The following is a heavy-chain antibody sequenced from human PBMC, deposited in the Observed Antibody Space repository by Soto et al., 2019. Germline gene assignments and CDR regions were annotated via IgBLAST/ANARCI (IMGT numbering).Heavy chain of an antibody. V-gene: IGHV3-23*01. D-gene: IGHD4-4*01. Sequence: VQLLESGGGLVQPGGSLRLSCAASGFTFSNYVMTWVRQAPGKGLEWVSAISGTGYNTFYADSVKGRFTISRDNSKNAVYLQMKSLTAEDAAVYYCTESDFIGGKNSNYRFDYWGQGTLVTVSS. CDR1: GFTFSNYV. CDR2: ISGTGYNT. CDR3: TESDFIGGKNSNYRFDY. J-gene: IGHJ4*02.